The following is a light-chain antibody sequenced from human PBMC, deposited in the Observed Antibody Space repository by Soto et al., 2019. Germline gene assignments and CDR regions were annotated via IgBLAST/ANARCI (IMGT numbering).Light chain of an antibody. V-gene: IGKV1-5*01. CDR2: DAS. CDR1: QSISSW. Sequence: DIQMTQSPSALSASIGDRVTITCRASQSISSWLAWYQQKPGKAPKLLIHDASSLESGVPSRFSGSGSGTEFTLTISSLQPDDFATYYCQQYNNLWTFGQGTKVDIK. J-gene: IGKJ1*01. CDR3: QQYNNLWT.